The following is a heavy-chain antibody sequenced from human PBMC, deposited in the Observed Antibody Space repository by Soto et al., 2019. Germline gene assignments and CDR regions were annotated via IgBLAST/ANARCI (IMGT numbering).Heavy chain of an antibody. D-gene: IGHD3-3*01. CDR3: ARRITIFGVVPLWDYYYYGMDV. CDR1: GFTFSSYA. V-gene: IGHV3-30-3*01. Sequence: GGSLRLSCAASGFTFSSYAMHWVRQAPGKGLEWVAVISYDGSNKYYADSVKGRFTISRDNSKNTLYLQMNSLRAEDTAVYYCARRITIFGVVPLWDYYYYGMDVWGQGTTVTVSS. CDR2: ISYDGSNK. J-gene: IGHJ6*02.